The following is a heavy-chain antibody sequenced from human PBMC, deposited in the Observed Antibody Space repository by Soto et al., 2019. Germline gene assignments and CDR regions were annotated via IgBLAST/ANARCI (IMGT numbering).Heavy chain of an antibody. V-gene: IGHV3-49*03. Sequence: LRLSCTASGFTFGDYAMSWFRQAPGKGLEWVGFIRSKAYGGTTEYAASVKGRFTISRDDSKSIAYPQMNSLKTEDTAVYYCTRDTITYSPYYYYGMDVWGQGTTVTVSS. CDR3: TRDTITYSPYYYYGMDV. CDR2: IRSKAYGGTT. CDR1: GFTFGDYA. J-gene: IGHJ6*02. D-gene: IGHD2-15*01.